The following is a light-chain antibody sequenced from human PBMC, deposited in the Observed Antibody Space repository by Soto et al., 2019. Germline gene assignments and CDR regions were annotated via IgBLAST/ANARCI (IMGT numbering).Light chain of an antibody. J-gene: IGKJ2*01. CDR1: QTISTY. CDR2: AAS. V-gene: IGKV1-39*01. Sequence: DIQMTQSPSSLSASVGDRVTITCRASQTISTYLNWYQHKSGKAPKLLIYAASNLQSGVPSRFSGSGSGTDFTLTINSLQPEDFATYYCQQGSSTLTYTFGQGTKLEIK. CDR3: QQGSSTLTYT.